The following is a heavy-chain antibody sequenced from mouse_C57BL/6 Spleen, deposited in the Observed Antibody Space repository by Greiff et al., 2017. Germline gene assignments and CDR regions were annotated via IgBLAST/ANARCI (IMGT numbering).Heavy chain of an antibody. CDR1: GYTFTSYW. CDR2: IDPSDSET. J-gene: IGHJ4*01. V-gene: IGHV1-52*01. Sequence: QVQLKQPGAELVRPGSSVKLSCKASGYTFTSYWMHWVKQRPIQGLEWIGNIDPSDSETHYNQKFKDKATLTVDKSSSTAYMQLSSLTSEDSAVYYCARDPYVYAMDYWGQGTSVTVSS. CDR3: ARDPYVYAMDY. D-gene: IGHD1-1*01.